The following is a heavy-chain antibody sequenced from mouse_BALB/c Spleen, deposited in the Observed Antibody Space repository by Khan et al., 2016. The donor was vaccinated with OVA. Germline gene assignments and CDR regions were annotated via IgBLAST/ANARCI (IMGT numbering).Heavy chain of an antibody. V-gene: IGHV14-3*02. D-gene: IGHD1-2*01. CDR2: IDPANGNI. Sequence: VQLQQSGAELMKPGASVKLSCTVSGFNIKDTYMHWVKQRPEQGLEWIGKIDPANGNIKYDPKFQGKATITADTSSNPAYPTPSSQTSEDTAVYYCSYSLLLCAMDYWGHGTSVTVSS. CDR3: SYSLLLCAMDY. CDR1: GFNIKDTY. J-gene: IGHJ4*01.